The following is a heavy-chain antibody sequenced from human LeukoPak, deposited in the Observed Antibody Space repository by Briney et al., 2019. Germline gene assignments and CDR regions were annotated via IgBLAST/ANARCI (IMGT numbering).Heavy chain of an antibody. J-gene: IGHJ4*02. Sequence: SETLSLTCAVSGGSISSSNWWSWVRRPPGKGLEWIGEIYHSGSTNYNPSLKSRVTISVDTSKNQFSLRLSSVTAADTAVYYCARVSGYDWESFHDYWGQGILVTVSS. D-gene: IGHD5-12*01. CDR1: GGSISSSNW. CDR2: IYHSGST. CDR3: ARVSGYDWESFHDY. V-gene: IGHV4-4*02.